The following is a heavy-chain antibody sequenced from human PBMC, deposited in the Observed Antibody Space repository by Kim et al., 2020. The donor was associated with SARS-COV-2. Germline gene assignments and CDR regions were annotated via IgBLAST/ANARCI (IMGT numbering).Heavy chain of an antibody. J-gene: IGHJ4*02. CDR3: EKESGSGGSIDY. Sequence: GGSLRLSCAASGFIFSDFGMHWVRQAPGKGLEWVTGKSSDGSDDYYADSVRVRFTISRDNSKNTPSLQMNSLRVEATAVYYCEKESGSGGSIDYWGQGNL. CDR1: GFIFSDFG. V-gene: IGHV3-30*18. D-gene: IGHD2-15*01. CDR2: KSSDGSDD.